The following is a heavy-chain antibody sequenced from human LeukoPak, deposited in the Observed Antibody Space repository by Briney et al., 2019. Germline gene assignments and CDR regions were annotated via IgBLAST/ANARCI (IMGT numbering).Heavy chain of an antibody. CDR1: GFTFSNYW. Sequence: GGSLRLSCAASGFTFSNYWMSWVRQAPGKGLEWVTFIRYDGSDKYYADSVKGRFTISRDNSKSTLYLQMNRLRAEDTAIYYCARENMYDSSDYYGWSGYYDHWGQGTLVTVSS. CDR3: ARENMYDSSDYYGWSGYYDH. D-gene: IGHD3-22*01. CDR2: IRYDGSDK. V-gene: IGHV3-30*02. J-gene: IGHJ4*02.